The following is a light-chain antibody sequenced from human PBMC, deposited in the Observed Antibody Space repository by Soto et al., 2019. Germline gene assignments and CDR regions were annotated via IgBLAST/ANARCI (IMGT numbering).Light chain of an antibody. CDR3: SSYTRFSTVV. V-gene: IGLV2-14*01. CDR2: EVT. J-gene: IGLJ2*01. CDR1: SGDVGAYNY. Sequence: QSALTQPASVSGSPGQSITISCTGTSGDVGAYNYVSWYQQLPGKVPKLIMYEVTNRPSGVPNRFSGSKSGNTASLIISGLQAEDEADYYCSSYTRFSTVVFGGGTKLTVL.